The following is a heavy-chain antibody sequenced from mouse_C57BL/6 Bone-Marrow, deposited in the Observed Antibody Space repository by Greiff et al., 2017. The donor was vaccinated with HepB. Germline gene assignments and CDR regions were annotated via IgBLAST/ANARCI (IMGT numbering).Heavy chain of an antibody. D-gene: IGHD1-1*01. CDR3: TNTTVVAPFAY. J-gene: IGHJ3*01. CDR2: ISSGGDYI. CDR1: GFTFSSYA. V-gene: IGHV5-9-1*02. Sequence: EVKVVESGEGLVKPGGSLKLSCAASGFTFSSYAMSWVRQTPEKRLEWVAYISSGGDYIYYADTVKGRFTISRDNARNTLYLQMSSLKSEDTAMYYCTNTTVVAPFAYWGQGTLVTVSA.